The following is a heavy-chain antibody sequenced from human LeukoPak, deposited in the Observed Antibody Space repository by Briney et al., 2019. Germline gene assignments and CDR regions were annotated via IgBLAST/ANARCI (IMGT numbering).Heavy chain of an antibody. CDR1: GGSINDFY. CDR3: ARGGGYAEYFDY. J-gene: IGHJ4*02. Sequence: SETLSLTCTVSGGSINDFYWSWIRQPPGKGLEWIGYIYYSGSTNYNPSLKSRVTISVDTSKNQFSLKLSSVTAADTAVYYCARGGGYAEYFDYWGQGTLVTVSS. CDR2: IYYSGST. V-gene: IGHV4-59*01. D-gene: IGHD3-10*01.